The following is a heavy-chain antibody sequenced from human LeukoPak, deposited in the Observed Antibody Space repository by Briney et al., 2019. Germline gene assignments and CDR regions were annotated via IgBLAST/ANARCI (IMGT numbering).Heavy chain of an antibody. D-gene: IGHD6-19*01. CDR1: GFTFSSYA. J-gene: IGHJ3*02. V-gene: IGHV3-30-3*01. CDR3: ARAKVRSSGWLDAFDI. CDR2: ISYDGSNK. Sequence: GRSLRLSCAASGFTFSSYAMHWVRQAPGKGLEWVAVISYDGSNKYYADSVKGRFTISRDNSKNTLYLQMNSLRAEDTAVYYCARAKVRSSGWLDAFDIWGQGTMVTASS.